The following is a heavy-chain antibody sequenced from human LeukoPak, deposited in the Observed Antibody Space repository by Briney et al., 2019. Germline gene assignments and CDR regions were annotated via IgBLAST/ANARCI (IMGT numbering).Heavy chain of an antibody. CDR1: GGSISSYY. CDR3: AREGCSGGSCSYLYYGMDV. Sequence: KTSETLSLTCTVSGGSISSYYWSWIRQPPGKGLDWFGCIYDSGSTNYNPSRKSRVTISVDTSKNQFSLKLSSVTAADTAVYYCAREGCSGGSCSYLYYGMDVWGQGITVTVSS. CDR2: IYDSGST. V-gene: IGHV4-59*01. D-gene: IGHD2-15*01. J-gene: IGHJ6*02.